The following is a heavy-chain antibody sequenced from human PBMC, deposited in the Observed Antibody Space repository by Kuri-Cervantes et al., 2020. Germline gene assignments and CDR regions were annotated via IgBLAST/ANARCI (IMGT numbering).Heavy chain of an antibody. Sequence: ESLKISCAVYGGSFSGYYWSWIRQPPGKGLEWIGEINHSGSTNYNPSLKSRVTISVDTSKNQFSLKLSSVTAADTAVYYCATDVLAAPATSPDYWGQGTLVTVSS. J-gene: IGHJ4*02. CDR3: ATDVLAAPATSPDY. D-gene: IGHD6-13*01. CDR2: INHSGST. CDR1: GGSFSGYY. V-gene: IGHV4-34*01.